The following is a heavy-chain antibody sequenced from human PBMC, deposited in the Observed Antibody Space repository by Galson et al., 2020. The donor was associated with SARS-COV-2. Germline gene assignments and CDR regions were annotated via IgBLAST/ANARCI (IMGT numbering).Heavy chain of an antibody. CDR2: VYPSGTT. D-gene: IGHD3-22*01. CDR1: GYSVSTTNY. Sequence: SETLSLTCTVSGYSVSTTNYWGWVRQPPGRGLEWIGSVYPSGTTYYNPSLKSRVSISVDTSKNQFSLRLDSVTAADTALYYCAKQGVNMIMVVTGPGWYFDLWGRGTLVTVSS. CDR3: AKQGVNMIMVVTGPGWYFDL. J-gene: IGHJ2*01. V-gene: IGHV4-38-2*02.